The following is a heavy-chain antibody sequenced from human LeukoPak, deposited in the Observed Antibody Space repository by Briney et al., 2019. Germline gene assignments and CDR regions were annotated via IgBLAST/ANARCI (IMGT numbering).Heavy chain of an antibody. CDR2: ISWNSGSI. CDR1: GFTFDDYA. V-gene: IGHV3-9*01. D-gene: IGHD6-13*01. J-gene: IGHJ4*02. CDR3: AREGGSSWTPWDY. Sequence: GGSLRLSCAASGFTFDDYAMHWVRQAPGKGLEWVSGISWNSGSIGYADSVKGRFTISRDNAKNSLYLQMNSLRAEDTAVYYCAREGGSSWTPWDYWGQGTLVTVSS.